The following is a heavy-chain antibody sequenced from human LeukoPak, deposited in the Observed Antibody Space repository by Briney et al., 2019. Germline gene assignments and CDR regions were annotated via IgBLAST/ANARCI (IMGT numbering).Heavy chain of an antibody. CDR2: IASKTDGGTT. V-gene: IGHV3-15*04. CDR3: TTGIRGD. J-gene: IGHJ4*02. Sequence: GGSLRLSCAASGFTFSNVWMNWVRQAPGKGLEWVGRIASKTDGGTTDYAAPVKGRFTISRDDSKNTLFLQMNSLKTEDTAVYYCTTGIRGDCGQGTLVTVSS. CDR1: GFTFSNVW.